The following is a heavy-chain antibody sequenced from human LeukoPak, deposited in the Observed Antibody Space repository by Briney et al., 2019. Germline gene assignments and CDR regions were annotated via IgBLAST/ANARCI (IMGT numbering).Heavy chain of an antibody. Sequence: ASETLSLTCSVSGGSISSYYWSWIRQPAGKGLEWIGRIYTSGSTDYNPSLKSRVSMSVDTSKNQFSLKLSSVTAADTAVYYCAREGYGFSFDYWGQGTLVTVPS. CDR1: GGSISSYY. CDR2: IYTSGST. J-gene: IGHJ4*02. V-gene: IGHV4-4*07. CDR3: AREGYGFSFDY. D-gene: IGHD5-18*01.